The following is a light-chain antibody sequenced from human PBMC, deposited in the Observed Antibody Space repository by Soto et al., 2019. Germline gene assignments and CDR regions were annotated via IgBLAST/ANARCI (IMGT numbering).Light chain of an antibody. CDR2: GVT. J-gene: IGLJ1*01. CDR1: SSDVGGYNY. CDR3: SSYTIASTLLYL. Sequence: QSALTQPASVSGSPGQSITISCTGTSSDVGGYNYVSWYQQHPGIAPKLLIYGVTNRPSGVSTRFSGSKSGNTASLTISGLQAEDEADYHCSSYTIASTLLYLFGTGTKLTGL. V-gene: IGLV2-14*01.